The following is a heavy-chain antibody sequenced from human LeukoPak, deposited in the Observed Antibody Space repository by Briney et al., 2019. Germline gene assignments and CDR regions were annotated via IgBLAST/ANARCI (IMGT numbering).Heavy chain of an antibody. D-gene: IGHD6-19*01. CDR1: GFTFSSYW. V-gene: IGHV3-7*05. CDR2: INQGGRDK. J-gene: IGHJ4*02. CDR3: ARDSGWFDY. Sequence: GGSLRLSCAASGFTFSSYWMSWVRQAPGKGLEWVANINQGGRDKYYVDSVKGRFTISRDNAKNSLYLQMNSLRAEDTAVYYCARDSGWFDYWGQGTLVTVSS.